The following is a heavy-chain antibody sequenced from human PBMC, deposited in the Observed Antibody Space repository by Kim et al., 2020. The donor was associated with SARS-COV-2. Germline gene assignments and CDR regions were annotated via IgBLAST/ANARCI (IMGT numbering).Heavy chain of an antibody. V-gene: IGHV3-11*04. CDR2: ISSSGSTI. CDR1: GFTFSDYY. J-gene: IGHJ6*02. CDR3: ARAQEIVLLWFGELQTGREGMDV. D-gene: IGHD3-10*01. Sequence: GGSLRLSCAASGFTFSDYYMSWIRQAPGKGLEWVSYISSSGSTIYYADSVKGRFTISRDNAKNSLYLQMNSLRAEDTAVYYCARAQEIVLLWFGELQTGREGMDVWGQGTTVTVSS.